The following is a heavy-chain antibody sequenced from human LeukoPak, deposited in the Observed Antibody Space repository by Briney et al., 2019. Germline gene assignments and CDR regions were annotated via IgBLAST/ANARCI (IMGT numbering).Heavy chain of an antibody. D-gene: IGHD3-22*01. V-gene: IGHV4-4*02. CDR2: IYHSGST. CDR1: GGSISSSNW. Sequence: SETLSLTCAVSGGSISSSNWWSWVRQPPGKGLEWIGEIYHSGSTNYNPSLKSRVTISVDKSKNQFSLKLSSVTAADTAVYYCARQYYYDSSGYYYFDYWGQGTLVTVSS. CDR3: ARQYYYDSSGYYYFDY. J-gene: IGHJ4*02.